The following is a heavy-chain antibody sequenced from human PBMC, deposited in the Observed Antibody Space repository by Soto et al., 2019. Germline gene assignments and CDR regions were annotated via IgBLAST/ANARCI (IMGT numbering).Heavy chain of an antibody. CDR1: GFTFTRYS. J-gene: IGHJ4*02. Sequence: PGGSLRLSCAASGFTFTRYSKNWVRQAPGKGLEWVSSISSTTNYIYYADSMKGRFTVSRDNAKNSVYLEMNSLSAEDTAVYYCARESEDLTSNFGYWGQGTLVTVSS. CDR3: ARESEDLTSNFGY. V-gene: IGHV3-21*01. CDR2: ISSTTNYI.